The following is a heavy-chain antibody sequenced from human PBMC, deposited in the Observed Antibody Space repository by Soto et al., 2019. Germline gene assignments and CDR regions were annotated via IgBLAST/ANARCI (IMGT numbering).Heavy chain of an antibody. CDR3: ATKNYYGSGSFWFDP. CDR2: IYHSGST. Sequence: NPXETLSLTCAVPGGSISSSNWWSWVRQPPGRGLEWIGEIYHSGSTNYSPSLKSRVTISVDKSKNQFSLKLSSVTAADTAVYYCATKNYYGSGSFWFDPWGQGTLVTVSS. J-gene: IGHJ5*02. CDR1: GGSISSSNW. D-gene: IGHD3-10*01. V-gene: IGHV4-4*02.